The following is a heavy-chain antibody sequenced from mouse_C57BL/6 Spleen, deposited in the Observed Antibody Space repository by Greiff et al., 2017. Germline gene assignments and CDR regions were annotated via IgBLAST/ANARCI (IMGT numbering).Heavy chain of an antibody. D-gene: IGHD1-1*01. CDR2: IDPSDSYT. J-gene: IGHJ1*03. CDR3: ARSGSRGWYFDG. Sequence: QVQLQQPGAELVRPGTSVKLSCKASGYTFTSYWMHWVKQRPGQGLEWIGVIDPSDSYTNYNQKFKGKATLTVDTSSSTAYMQLSSLTSEDSAVYYCARSGSRGWYFDGWGTGTTVTVSS. CDR1: GYTFTSYW. V-gene: IGHV1-59*01.